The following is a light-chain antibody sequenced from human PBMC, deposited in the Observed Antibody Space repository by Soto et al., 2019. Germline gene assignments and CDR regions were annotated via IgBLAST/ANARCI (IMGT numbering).Light chain of an antibody. Sequence: DIQMTQSPSSVSASVGDRVTISCRASQDISNWLAWYQQKPGEAPKFLIYAASNLQSGFPSKFSVSGSGTDFTLTISRRQPEDCAVYYCHQARCFPITFGQGTRLEIK. CDR1: QDISNW. J-gene: IGKJ5*01. CDR3: HQARCFPIT. V-gene: IGKV1-12*01. CDR2: AAS.